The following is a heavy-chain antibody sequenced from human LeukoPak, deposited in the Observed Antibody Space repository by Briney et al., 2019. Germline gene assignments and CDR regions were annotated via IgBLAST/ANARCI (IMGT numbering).Heavy chain of an antibody. V-gene: IGHV3-21*06. J-gene: IGHJ4*02. CDR3: ATETNGRHYDY. D-gene: IGHD1-14*01. CDR1: GLTFSTSG. Sequence: GGSLRLSCTASGLTFSTSGFNWVRQAPGKGLEWVASIGPTGSDRYRADSIKGRFTISRDNANNFLYLQMNSLRAEDTAVYYCATETNGRHYDYWGQGTLLTVSS. CDR2: IGPTGSDR.